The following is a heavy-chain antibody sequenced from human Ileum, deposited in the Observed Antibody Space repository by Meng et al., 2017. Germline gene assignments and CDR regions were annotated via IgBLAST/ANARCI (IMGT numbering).Heavy chain of an antibody. CDR2: IYTSGST. V-gene: IGHV4-61*02. J-gene: IGHJ3*02. Sequence: SETLSLTCTVSGGSISSGRYYWSWIRQPAGKGLEWIGRIYTSGSTNYNPSLKSRVTISVDTSKNPFSLKLRSVTAADTAVYYCARGRFVSGYSSSWTAFDIWGQGTMVTVSS. D-gene: IGHD6-13*01. CDR3: ARGRFVSGYSSSWTAFDI. CDR1: GGSISSGRYY.